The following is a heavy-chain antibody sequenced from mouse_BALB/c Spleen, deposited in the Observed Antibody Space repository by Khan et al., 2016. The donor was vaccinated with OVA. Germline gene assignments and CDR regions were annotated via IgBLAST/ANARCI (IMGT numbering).Heavy chain of an antibody. D-gene: IGHD2-1*01. Sequence: QVQLKESGPGLVAPSQSLSITCTVSGFSLTSYGVHWVRQPPGKGLEWLGVIWAGGGTDYNSALMSRLIISKDDSTSQIFLKMNRLQIDDTAMYFCGRDRDYGSSSWFAYWGQGTLVTVSA. CDR1: GFSLTSYG. J-gene: IGHJ3*01. CDR3: GRDRDYGSSSWFAY. CDR2: IWAGGGT. V-gene: IGHV2-9*02.